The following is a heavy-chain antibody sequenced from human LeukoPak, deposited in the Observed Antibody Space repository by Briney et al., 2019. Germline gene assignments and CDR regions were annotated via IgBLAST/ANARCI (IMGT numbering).Heavy chain of an antibody. J-gene: IGHJ5*02. CDR1: GGSFSGYY. V-gene: IGHV4-34*01. D-gene: IGHD3-10*01. Sequence: PSETLSLTCAVYGGSFSGYYWSWIRQPPGKGLEWIGEINHSGSTNYNPSLKSRVTISVDTSKNQFSLKLSSVTAADTAVYYCARHFKMVRGVTRWFDPWGQGTLVTVSS. CDR2: INHSGST. CDR3: ARHFKMVRGVTRWFDP.